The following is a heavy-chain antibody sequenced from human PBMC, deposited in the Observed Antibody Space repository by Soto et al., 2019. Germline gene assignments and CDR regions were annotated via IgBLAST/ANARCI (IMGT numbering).Heavy chain of an antibody. Sequence: GGALRLSCPQSGFTVSNAGMNWVLEAHGKGLGCVGRIKSKTDGGTTDYAAPVKGRFTISRDDSKNALYLQMNSLQTEDTAVYYCTSGPPVYCTTGVRYTGIEHYFDYWGQGTLVTVSS. D-gene: IGHD2-8*01. CDR1: GFTVSNAG. V-gene: IGHV3-15*07. CDR2: IKSKTDGGTT. J-gene: IGHJ4*02. CDR3: TSGPPVYCTTGVRYTGIEHYFDY.